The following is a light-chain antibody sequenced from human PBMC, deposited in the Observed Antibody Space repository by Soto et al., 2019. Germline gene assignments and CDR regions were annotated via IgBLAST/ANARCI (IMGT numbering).Light chain of an antibody. J-gene: IGLJ1*01. Sequence: QSVLTQPASVSGSPGQSITISCTGTSSDIGDYNYVSWYQQRPGKAPKLMIYEVSNRPSGVSNRFSGSKSGNTASLTISGLQAEDEADYYCNSYPSSSTYVFGTYVFXTGTKGTVL. V-gene: IGLV2-14*01. CDR2: EVS. CDR3: NSYPSSSTYVFGTYV. CDR1: SSDIGDYNY.